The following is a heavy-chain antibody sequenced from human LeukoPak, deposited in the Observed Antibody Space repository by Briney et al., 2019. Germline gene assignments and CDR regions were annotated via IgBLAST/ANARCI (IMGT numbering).Heavy chain of an antibody. D-gene: IGHD6-13*01. CDR1: GVTVSSNY. CDR2: ISGSGGDT. Sequence: GGSLRLSCAASGVTVSSNYMNWVRQAPGKGLEWVSGISGSGGDTYFADSVKSRFTISRDNSKNTLYLQMNSLRAEDTAVYYCAKLLSAAGHFDYWGQGTLVTVSS. J-gene: IGHJ4*02. V-gene: IGHV3-23*01. CDR3: AKLLSAAGHFDY.